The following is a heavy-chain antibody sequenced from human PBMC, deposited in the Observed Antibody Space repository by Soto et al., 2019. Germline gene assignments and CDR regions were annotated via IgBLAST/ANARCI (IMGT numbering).Heavy chain of an antibody. CDR2: INPNSGAT. J-gene: IGHJ4*02. V-gene: IGHV1-2*02. CDR3: ARSLNYLDY. Sequence: QVPVAQSGAEVKKPGASVKVSCKASGYTFTGYYIYWVRQAPGQGLEWMGWINPNSGATDYAQKFQGRVTMTRDTSISTAYMELRRLRSDDTAVYYCARSLNYLDYWGQGTLVTVSS. CDR1: GYTFTGYY.